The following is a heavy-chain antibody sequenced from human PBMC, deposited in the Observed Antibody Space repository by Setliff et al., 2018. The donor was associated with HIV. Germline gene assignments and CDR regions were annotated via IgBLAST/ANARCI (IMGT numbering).Heavy chain of an antibody. CDR2: INRYGPTI. CDR3: ARSQHSSSLRYFDY. CDR1: RFTFSTYG. V-gene: IGHV3-48*01. Sequence: PGGSLRLSCAASRFTFSTYGMNWVRQAPGKGMEWVSYINRYGPTIYYADSVKGRFTISRDDAKNSLYLHMDSLRAEDTAVYYCARSQHSSSLRYFDYWGQGTLVTVSS. D-gene: IGHD6-13*01. J-gene: IGHJ4*02.